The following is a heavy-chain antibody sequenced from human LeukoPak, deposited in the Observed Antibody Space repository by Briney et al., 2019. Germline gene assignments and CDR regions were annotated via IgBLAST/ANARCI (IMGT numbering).Heavy chain of an antibody. V-gene: IGHV1-69*06. J-gene: IGHJ6*03. CDR1: GGTFSSYA. CDR2: IIPIFGTA. CDR3: ARSPELSSIAAPSVGDHYYYYYMDV. D-gene: IGHD6-6*01. Sequence: ASVKVSCKASGGTFSSYAISWVRQAPGQGLEWMGGIIPIFGTANYAQKLQGRFTITADKSTSTAYMELSSLRSEDTAVYYCARSPELSSIAAPSVGDHYYYYYMDVWGKGTTVTISS.